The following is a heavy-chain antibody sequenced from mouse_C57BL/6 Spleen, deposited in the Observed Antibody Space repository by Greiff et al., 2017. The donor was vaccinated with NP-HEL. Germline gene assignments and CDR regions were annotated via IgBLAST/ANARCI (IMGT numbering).Heavy chain of an antibody. V-gene: IGHV1-52*01. CDR2: IDPSDSET. D-gene: IGHD1-1*01. J-gene: IGHJ1*03. CDR3: ARCGSSYRYFDV. CDR1: GYTFTSYW. Sequence: VQLQQPGAELVRPGSSVKLSCKASGYTFTSYWMHWVKQRPIQGLEWIGNIDPSDSETHYNQKFKDKATLTVDKSSSTAYMQLSSLTSEDSAVYYCARCGSSYRYFDVWGTGTTVTVSS.